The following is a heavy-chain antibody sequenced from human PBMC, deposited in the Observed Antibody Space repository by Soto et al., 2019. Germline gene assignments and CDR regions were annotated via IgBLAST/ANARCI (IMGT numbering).Heavy chain of an antibody. CDR2: ISAYNGNT. J-gene: IGHJ4*02. CDR3: ARITILGLPWYS. CDR1: GYTFSSYG. D-gene: IGHD3-3*01. Sequence: QVQLVQSGAEVKKPGASVKVSCKASGYTFSSYGISWVRQAPGQGLEWMGRISAYNGNTNYAQKFQGRVTMTTDTSTSTAYLELRILRSDDTAVYYCARITILGLPWYSWGQGTLVTVSS. V-gene: IGHV1-18*04.